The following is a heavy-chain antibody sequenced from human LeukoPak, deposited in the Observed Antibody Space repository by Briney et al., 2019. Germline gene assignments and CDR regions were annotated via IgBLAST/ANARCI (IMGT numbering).Heavy chain of an antibody. V-gene: IGHV3-23*01. J-gene: IGHJ4*02. D-gene: IGHD4-17*01. Sequence: GGSLRLSCAASGFTFSSYGMSWVRQAPGKGLEWVSAISGSGGSTYYADSVKGRFTISRDNAKNSLYLQMNSPRAEDTAVYYCARDLGTTVTTYLDYWGQGTLVTVSS. CDR3: ARDLGTTVTTYLDY. CDR2: ISGSGGST. CDR1: GFTFSSYG.